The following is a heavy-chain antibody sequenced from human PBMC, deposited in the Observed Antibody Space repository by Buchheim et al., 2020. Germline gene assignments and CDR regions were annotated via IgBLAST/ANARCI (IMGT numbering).Heavy chain of an antibody. Sequence: EVQLLESGGGLVQPGGSLRLSCAASGFTFSSYSMSWVRQAPGKGLEWVSAISGSGGSTYYADSVKGRVTISRDNSKYTLSLQMNSLRAEDTAVYYCAKDSDSSSHPAGDFDYWGQGTL. CDR1: GFTFSSYS. J-gene: IGHJ4*02. V-gene: IGHV3-23*01. CDR2: ISGSGGST. CDR3: AKDSDSSSHPAGDFDY. D-gene: IGHD6-6*01.